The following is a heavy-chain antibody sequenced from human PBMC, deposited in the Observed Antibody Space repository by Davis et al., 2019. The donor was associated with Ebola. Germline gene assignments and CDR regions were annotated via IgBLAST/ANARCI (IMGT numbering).Heavy chain of an antibody. D-gene: IGHD6-19*01. CDR1: GFTFSSYS. Sequence: GESLKISCAASGFTFSSYSMNWVRQAPGKGLEWVSSISSSSSYIYYADSVKGRFTISRDNAKNSLYLQMNSLRDEDTAVYYCARVRWLVLYYFDYWGQGTLVTVSS. CDR3: ARVRWLVLYYFDY. J-gene: IGHJ4*02. CDR2: ISSSSSYI. V-gene: IGHV3-21*01.